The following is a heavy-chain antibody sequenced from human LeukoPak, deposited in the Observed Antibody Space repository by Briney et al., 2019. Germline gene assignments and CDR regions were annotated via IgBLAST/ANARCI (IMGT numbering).Heavy chain of an antibody. Sequence: GGSLRLSCAASGFTFSSYSMNWVRQAPGKGLEWVSSISSSSYIYYADSVKGRFTISRDNAKNSLYLQMNSLRAEDTAVYYCARAGMATSTPFDYWGQGTLVTVSS. J-gene: IGHJ4*02. D-gene: IGHD5-24*01. CDR2: ISSSSYI. CDR3: ARAGMATSTPFDY. V-gene: IGHV3-21*01. CDR1: GFTFSSYS.